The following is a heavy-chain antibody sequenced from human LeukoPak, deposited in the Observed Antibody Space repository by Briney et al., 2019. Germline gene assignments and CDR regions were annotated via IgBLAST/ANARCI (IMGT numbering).Heavy chain of an antibody. V-gene: IGHV4-38-2*01. Sequence: PSETLSLTCAVSSYSISSGYYWGWIRQPPGKGLEWIGSIYHSGSTYYNPSLKSRVTISVDTSKNQFSLKLSSVTAADTAVYYCARGDRHDFWSGYYTGLSWFDPWGQGTLVTVSS. J-gene: IGHJ5*02. CDR2: IYHSGST. CDR1: SYSISSGYY. CDR3: ARGDRHDFWSGYYTGLSWFDP. D-gene: IGHD3-3*01.